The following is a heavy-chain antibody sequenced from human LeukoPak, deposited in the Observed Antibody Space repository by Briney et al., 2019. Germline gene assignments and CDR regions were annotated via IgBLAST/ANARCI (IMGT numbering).Heavy chain of an antibody. CDR3: ARDDNYYDSSGYYQ. D-gene: IGHD3-22*01. V-gene: IGHV4-59*12. CDR2: IYYSGST. CDR1: GGSISSYY. Sequence: SETLSLTCTVSGGSISSYYWSWIRQPPGKGLEWIGYIYYSGSTNYNPSLKSRVTISVDTSKNQFSLKLSSVTAADTAVYYCARDDNYYDSSGYYQWGQGTLVTVSS. J-gene: IGHJ4*02.